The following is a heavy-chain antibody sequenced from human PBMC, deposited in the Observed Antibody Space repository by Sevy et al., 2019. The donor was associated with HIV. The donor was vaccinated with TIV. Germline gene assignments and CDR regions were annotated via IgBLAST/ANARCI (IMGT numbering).Heavy chain of an antibody. CDR1: GFTFSSYG. CDR3: AKRYYYASGGYSPLDY. V-gene: IGHV3-30*18. Sequence: GGSLRLSCAASGFTFSSYGMHWLRQAPGKGLEWVAVISYDGSNKYYADSVKGRFTISRDNSKNTLYLQMNSLRAEDTAVYYCAKRYYYASGGYSPLDYWGQRTLVTVSS. CDR2: ISYDGSNK. J-gene: IGHJ4*02. D-gene: IGHD3-10*01.